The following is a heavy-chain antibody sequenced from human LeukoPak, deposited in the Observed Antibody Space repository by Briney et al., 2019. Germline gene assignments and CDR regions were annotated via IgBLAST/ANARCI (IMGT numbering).Heavy chain of an antibody. Sequence: PGRSLRLSCTASGFTFGDYAMSWVRQAPGKGLEWVGIIRSKAYGGTTEYAASVKGRFTISRDDSKSIAYLQINSLKTEDTAVYYSTSPRPYCSGGNCPTGPFDYWGQGTLVTVPS. CDR3: TSPRPYCSGGNCPTGPFDY. J-gene: IGHJ4*02. D-gene: IGHD2-15*01. V-gene: IGHV3-49*04. CDR1: GFTFGDYA. CDR2: IRSKAYGGTT.